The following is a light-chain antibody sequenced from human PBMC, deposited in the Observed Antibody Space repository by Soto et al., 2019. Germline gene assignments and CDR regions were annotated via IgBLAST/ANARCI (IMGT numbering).Light chain of an antibody. CDR3: QQYGSSPALT. Sequence: IVLTQSPGTVSLSPGEIANLFCRASQSVSSSSLAWYQQRPGQAPRLLIFTASSRATGTPDRFSGSGSGTDFTLTISRLEPEDFAVYYCQQYGSSPALTFGGGTKV. J-gene: IGKJ4*01. CDR2: TAS. CDR1: QSVSSSS. V-gene: IGKV3-20*01.